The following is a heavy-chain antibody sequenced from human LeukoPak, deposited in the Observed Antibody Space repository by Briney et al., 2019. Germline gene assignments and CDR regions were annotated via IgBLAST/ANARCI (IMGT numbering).Heavy chain of an antibody. D-gene: IGHD1-1*01. CDR1: GFILSCYA. Sequence: GGSLSLSCASSGFILSCYALSGVGQARGKGRAWVSAISGSGGSTYYAESVKGRFTISRDKSKNTLYLQMNSLRAEDTAVYYCATNSTLDEYYYYYGMDVWGQGTTVTVSS. J-gene: IGHJ6*02. CDR3: ATNSTLDEYYYYYGMDV. CDR2: ISGSGGST. V-gene: IGHV3-23*01.